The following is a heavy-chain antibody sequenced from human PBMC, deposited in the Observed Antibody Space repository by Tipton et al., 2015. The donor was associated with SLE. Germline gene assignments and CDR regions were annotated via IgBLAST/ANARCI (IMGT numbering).Heavy chain of an antibody. J-gene: IGHJ4*02. CDR1: GGSISSSSYY. CDR2: IYYSGST. Sequence: TLSLTCTVSGGSISSSSYYWGWIRQPPGKGLEWIGSIYYSGSTYYNPSLKSRVTISVDTSKNQFSLKLSSVTAADTAVYYCARRKVEDFDYWGQGTLVTASS. D-gene: IGHD5-24*01. CDR3: ARRKVEDFDY. V-gene: IGHV4-39*01.